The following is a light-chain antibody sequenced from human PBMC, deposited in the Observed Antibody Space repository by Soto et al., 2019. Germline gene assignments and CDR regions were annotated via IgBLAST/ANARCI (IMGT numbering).Light chain of an antibody. J-gene: IGKJ2*01. CDR3: IPTLQAPFS. V-gene: IGKV2-28*01. Sequence: DIVMTQSPLSLPVTPGEPASISCRSSQSLRHHNGYNYLDWYLQKPGQSPQVLIYLGSNRASGVPYTVGGSGSGTVFTLKISSVEAEDVGGSFCIPTLQAPFSFGQGTKLEIK. CDR2: LGS. CDR1: QSLRHHNGYNY.